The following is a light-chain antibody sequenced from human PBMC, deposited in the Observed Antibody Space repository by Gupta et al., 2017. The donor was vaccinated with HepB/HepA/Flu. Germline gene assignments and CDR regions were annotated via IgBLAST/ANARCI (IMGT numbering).Light chain of an antibody. CDR2: GAS. CDR1: QSVSSN. Sequence: EKVMTQSPATLSVSPGERATLSCRASQSVSSNLSWYQQKPGQAPRLLTYGASTRATGIPARFSGSGSETEFTLTISSLQSEDFAVYYCQQYNYWPFTSGGGTKVEIK. V-gene: IGKV3-15*01. J-gene: IGKJ4*01. CDR3: QQYNYWPFT.